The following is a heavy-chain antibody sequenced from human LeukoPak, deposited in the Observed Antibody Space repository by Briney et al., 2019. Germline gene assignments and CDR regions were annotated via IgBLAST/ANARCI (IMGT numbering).Heavy chain of an antibody. CDR3: ARTAARRFDY. Sequence: ASVKVSCKASGYTFPSYFMHWVRQAPGQGLEWMGVINPTGGSTTYAQKFQGRVTMTRDTSTSTVYMELSSLRSDDTAVYYCARTAARRFDYWGQGTLVTVSS. CDR1: GYTFPSYF. J-gene: IGHJ4*02. D-gene: IGHD6-6*01. V-gene: IGHV1-46*01. CDR2: INPTGGST.